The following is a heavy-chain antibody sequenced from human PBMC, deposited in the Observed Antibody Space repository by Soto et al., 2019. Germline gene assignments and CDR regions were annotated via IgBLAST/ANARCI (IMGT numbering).Heavy chain of an antibody. V-gene: IGHV3-64*01. CDR2: ISSNGGSP. J-gene: IGHJ6*03. D-gene: IGHD3-3*01. CDR3: AKDQTILGVVIPTYYYYRDV. CDR1: GFTFSSYA. Sequence: GGSLRLSCAASGFTFSSYAIHWVRQAPGKVLEYVSPISSNGGSPYYANSLKASFTISRDNSKHTLSLQMNRHRPQDTSVYYCAKDQTILGVVIPTYYYYRDVWGKGTTVTVSS.